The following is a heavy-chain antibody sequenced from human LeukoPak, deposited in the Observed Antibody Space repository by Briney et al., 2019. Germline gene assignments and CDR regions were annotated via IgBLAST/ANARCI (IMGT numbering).Heavy chain of an antibody. CDR2: INHSGST. D-gene: IGHD2-21*01. J-gene: IGHJ3*02. CDR1: GGSFSGYY. V-gene: IGHV4-34*01. CDR3: ARTYCGGDCYYRAFDI. Sequence: PSETLSLTCAVYGGSFSGYYWSWIRQPPGKGLEWIGEINHSGSTNYNPSLKSRVTISVDTSKNQFSLKLSSVTAADTAVYYCARTYCGGDCYYRAFDIWGQGTMVTVSS.